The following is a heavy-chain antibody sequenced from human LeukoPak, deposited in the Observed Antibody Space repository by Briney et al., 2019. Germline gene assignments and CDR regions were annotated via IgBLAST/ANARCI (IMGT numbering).Heavy chain of an antibody. Sequence: GGSLRLSCKASGFTFRSYEMNWVRQAPGKGLEWVAVISYDGSNKYYADSVKGRFTISRDNSKNTLYLQMNSLRAEDTAVYYCASFRGLSHRGYYYYGMDVWGQGTTVTVSS. J-gene: IGHJ6*02. CDR2: ISYDGSNK. D-gene: IGHD3-16*01. V-gene: IGHV3-30-3*01. CDR3: ASFRGLSHRGYYYYGMDV. CDR1: GFTFRSYE.